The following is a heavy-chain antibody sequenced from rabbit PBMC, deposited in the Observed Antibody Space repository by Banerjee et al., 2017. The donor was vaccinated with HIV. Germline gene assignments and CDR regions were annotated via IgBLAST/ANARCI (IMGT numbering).Heavy chain of an antibody. Sequence: QEQLEESGGDLVKPEGSLTLTCTASGFSFSSNYWLCWVRQAPGKGLEWIACIGAGSTYYATWAKGRFTISKTSSTTVTLQMTSLTAADTATYFCARDDAGVVGYDWDLWGQGTLVTVS. J-gene: IGHJ3*01. D-gene: IGHD4-2*01. CDR2: IGAGST. CDR1: GFSFSSNYW. CDR3: ARDDAGVVGYDWDL. V-gene: IGHV1S45*01.